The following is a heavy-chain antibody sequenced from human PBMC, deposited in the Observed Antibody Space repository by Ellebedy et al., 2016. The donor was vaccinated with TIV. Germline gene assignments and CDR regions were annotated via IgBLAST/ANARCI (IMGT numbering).Heavy chain of an antibody. V-gene: IGHV3-48*02. CDR3: ARRGTAVTDFDY. Sequence: PGGSLRLSCAASGFTFSNYNMIWVRHAPGKGLEWVSYISDSSSTIYYADSVKGRFTISRDNAKNSLYLQMNSLRDEDTAVYYCARRGTAVTDFDYWGQGTLVTVSS. D-gene: IGHD4-17*01. CDR2: ISDSSSTI. J-gene: IGHJ4*02. CDR1: GFTFSNYN.